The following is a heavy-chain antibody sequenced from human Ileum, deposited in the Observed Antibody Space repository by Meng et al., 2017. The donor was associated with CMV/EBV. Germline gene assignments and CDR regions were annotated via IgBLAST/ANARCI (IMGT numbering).Heavy chain of an antibody. J-gene: IGHJ4*02. CDR1: GYTFTGYY. CDR3: ARVAYSGYDLEY. V-gene: IGHV1-2*06. D-gene: IGHD5-12*01. CDR2: ISPHSGGT. Sequence: CKASGYTFTGYYIHWVRQAPGQGLEWMGRISPHSGGTDYAPKFQGRVTMTRDTSISTAYMELTRLQSDDTAVYYCARVAYSGYDLEYWSQGTLVTVSS.